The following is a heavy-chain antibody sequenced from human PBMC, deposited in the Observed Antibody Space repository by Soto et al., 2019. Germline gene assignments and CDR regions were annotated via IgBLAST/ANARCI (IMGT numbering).Heavy chain of an antibody. CDR2: INPNSGGT. Sequence: ASVKVSCKASGYTFTGYYMHWVRQAPGQGLEWMGWINPNSGGTNYAQKFQGWVTMTRDTSISTAYMELSRLRSEDTAVYYCARDYYDILTGSSYFDYWGQGTLVTVPQ. D-gene: IGHD3-9*01. CDR3: ARDYYDILTGSSYFDY. CDR1: GYTFTGYY. J-gene: IGHJ4*02. V-gene: IGHV1-2*04.